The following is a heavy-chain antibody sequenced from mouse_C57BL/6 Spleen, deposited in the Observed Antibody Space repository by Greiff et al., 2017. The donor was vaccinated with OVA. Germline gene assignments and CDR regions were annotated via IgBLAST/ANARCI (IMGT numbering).Heavy chain of an antibody. CDR1: GYTFTDYE. V-gene: IGHV1-15*01. J-gene: IGHJ4*01. CDR3: TRGTPYAMDY. D-gene: IGHD3-3*01. Sequence: ESGAELVRPGASVTLSCKASGYTFTDYEMHWVKQTPVHGLEWIGAIDPETGGTAYNQKFKGKAILTADKSSSTAYMELRSLTSEDSAVYYCTRGTPYAMDYWGQGTSVTVSS. CDR2: IDPETGGT.